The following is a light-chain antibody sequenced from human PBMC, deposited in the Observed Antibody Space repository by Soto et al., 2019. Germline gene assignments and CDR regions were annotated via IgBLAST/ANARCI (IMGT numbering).Light chain of an antibody. CDR2: GAS. V-gene: IGKV1-9*01. CDR3: QQLNTCPPFFT. CDR1: QGIRSY. J-gene: IGKJ3*01. Sequence: DIQLTQSPSFLSASVGDRVTITCRASQGIRSYLAWYQQRPGQAPELLIYGASTLRPGGASRFSGSGSGTEFTLTISSLQPEDFATYFCQQLNTCPPFFTFGPGTKVDIK.